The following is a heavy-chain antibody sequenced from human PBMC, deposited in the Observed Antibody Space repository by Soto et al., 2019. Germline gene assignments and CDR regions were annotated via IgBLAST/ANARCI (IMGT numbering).Heavy chain of an antibody. V-gene: IGHV1-3*01. Sequence: ASVKVSCKASGYTFTSYGINWVRQAPGRGLEWMGWINPGNGDTKYSQQFQGRVIIDRDTSASTAYMELSSLRSEDTAVYYCARGGYFDSSNYLAYWGLGTLVAVSS. J-gene: IGHJ4*02. D-gene: IGHD3-22*01. CDR2: INPGNGDT. CDR3: ARGGYFDSSNYLAY. CDR1: GYTFTSYG.